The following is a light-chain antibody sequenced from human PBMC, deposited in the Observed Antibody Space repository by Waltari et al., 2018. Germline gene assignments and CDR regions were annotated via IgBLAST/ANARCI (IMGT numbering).Light chain of an antibody. CDR3: QQYASLPLT. CDR1: QDIRKY. Sequence: DIQMTQSPFSLSASVGDRVTITCQAGQDIRKYLNWFQQKPGKAPNLLIYDASSLEAGVPARFTGSGAGTDFTLTISSRQPEDIATYYCQQYASLPLTFGGGNKVEIK. CDR2: DAS. V-gene: IGKV1-33*01. J-gene: IGKJ4*01.